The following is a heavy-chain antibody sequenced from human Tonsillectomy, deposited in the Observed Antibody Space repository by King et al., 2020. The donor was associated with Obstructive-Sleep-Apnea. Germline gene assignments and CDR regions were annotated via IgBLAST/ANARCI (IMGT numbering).Heavy chain of an antibody. CDR3: ARERGSGWLVDS. CDR2: IKEDGSEK. Sequence: VQLVESGGGLVRPGGSLRLSCAASGFTFSNYWMTWVRQAPGKGLEWVANIKEDGSEKYCVDSLKGRFTISRDNAKRSLYLHMNSLRAEDTAVYYCARERGSGWLVDSWGQGTLVTVSS. D-gene: IGHD6-19*01. CDR1: GFTFSNYW. V-gene: IGHV3-7*01. J-gene: IGHJ4*02.